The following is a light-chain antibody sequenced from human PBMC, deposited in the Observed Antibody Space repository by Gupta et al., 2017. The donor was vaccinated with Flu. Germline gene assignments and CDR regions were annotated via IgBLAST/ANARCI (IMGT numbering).Light chain of an antibody. Sequence: VLTQSPGTLSLSPGGRAILSCRASQSVSNSDFAWYQQKPGQAPWLLIYAASTRATGVPDRFSDRGSGTLFTLTISRLEPEDLAVYYCQLDGYSPPGRTTLGQGTRLE. J-gene: IGKJ5*01. CDR3: QLDGYSPPGRTT. CDR2: AAS. V-gene: IGKV3-20*01. CDR1: QSVSNSD.